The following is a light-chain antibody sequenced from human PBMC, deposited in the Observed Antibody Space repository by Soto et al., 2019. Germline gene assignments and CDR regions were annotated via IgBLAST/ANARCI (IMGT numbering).Light chain of an antibody. CDR1: QSVSSY. CDR3: QQFGGSFS. Sequence: EIVLTQSPATLSLSPGERATLSCRASQSVSSYLAWYQQTPGQAPRLLIYGTSNRAAGVPNRFRGAGSGTDFTLTISRLEPEDFAVYYCQQFGGSFSFGGGTKVEI. V-gene: IGKV3-20*01. CDR2: GTS. J-gene: IGKJ4*01.